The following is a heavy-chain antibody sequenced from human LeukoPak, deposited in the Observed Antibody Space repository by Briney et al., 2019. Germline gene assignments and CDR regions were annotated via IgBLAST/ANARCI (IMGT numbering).Heavy chain of an antibody. J-gene: IGHJ5*02. Sequence: PGGSLRLSCAASGFTFTTYWMTWVRQAPGKGLEWVAFIRYDGSNKYYADSVKGRFTISRDNSKNTLYLQMNSLRAEDTAVYYCAKGGGDSPWGQGTLVTVSS. CDR2: IRYDGSNK. D-gene: IGHD3-10*01. CDR3: AKGGGDSP. CDR1: GFTFTTYW. V-gene: IGHV3-30*02.